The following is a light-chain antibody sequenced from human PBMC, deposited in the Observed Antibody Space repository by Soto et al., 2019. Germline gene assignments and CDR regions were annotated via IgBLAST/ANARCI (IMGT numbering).Light chain of an antibody. CDR2: DAS. J-gene: IGKJ5*01. V-gene: IGKV3D-15*01. CDR3: QQYYDWPIP. Sequence: EIVLPQSTDTLSLSPGERATLSCRASHSIRSERLAWYQQKPGQAPRLLIYDASNRATGIPARFSGSGSGTDFTLTISSLQSEDFAVYYCQQYYDWPIPFGQGTRLEIK. CDR1: HSIRSER.